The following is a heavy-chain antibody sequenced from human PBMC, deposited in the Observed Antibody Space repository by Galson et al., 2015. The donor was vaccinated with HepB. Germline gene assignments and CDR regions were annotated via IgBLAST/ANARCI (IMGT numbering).Heavy chain of an antibody. J-gene: IGHJ3*02. CDR1: GFTLNNEI. D-gene: IGHD1-1*01. CDR3: ARRQQLRHWLGFDI. CDR2: LSSDGLIT. V-gene: IGHV3-23*01. Sequence: SLRLSCAPSGFTLNNEIMNWARQAPGKGLEWVSTLSSDGLITFYADSVKGRFTISRDTSKNTLYLQMNSLGAEDTALYYCARRQQLRHWLGFDIWGQGTMVTVSS.